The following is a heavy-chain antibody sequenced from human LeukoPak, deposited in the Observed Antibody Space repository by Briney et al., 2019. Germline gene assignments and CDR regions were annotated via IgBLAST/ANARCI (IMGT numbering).Heavy chain of an antibody. D-gene: IGHD4-11*01. J-gene: IGHJ6*03. CDR1: GGSFSGYY. CDR3: ARGVRYSNYYYYYYMDV. V-gene: IGHV4-34*01. Sequence: SETLSLTCAVYGGSFSGYYWSWIRQPPGKGLEWIGEINHSGSTNYNPSLESRVTISVDTSKNQFSLKLSSVTAADTAVYYCARGVRYSNYYYYYYMDVWGKGTTVTVSS. CDR2: INHSGST.